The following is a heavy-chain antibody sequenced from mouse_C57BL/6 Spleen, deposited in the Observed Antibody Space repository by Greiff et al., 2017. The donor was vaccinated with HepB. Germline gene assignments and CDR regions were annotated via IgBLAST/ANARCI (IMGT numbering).Heavy chain of an antibody. CDR1: GFTFSSYA. CDR2: ISDGGSYT. Sequence: DVHLVESGGGLVKPGGSLKLSCAASGFTFSSYAMSWVRQTPEKRLEWVATISDGGSYTYYPDNVKGRFTISRDNAKNNLYLQMSHLKSEDTAMYYCARDRAFLAYWGQGTLVTVSA. D-gene: IGHD3-3*01. V-gene: IGHV5-4*01. J-gene: IGHJ3*01. CDR3: ARDRAFLAY.